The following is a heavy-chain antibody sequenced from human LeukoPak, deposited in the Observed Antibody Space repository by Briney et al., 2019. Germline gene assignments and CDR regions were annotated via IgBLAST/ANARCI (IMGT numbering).Heavy chain of an antibody. CDR1: GFTFYNYA. CDR2: ISWNSGYI. V-gene: IGHV3-9*01. J-gene: IGHJ4*02. D-gene: IGHD6-19*01. Sequence: GRSLRLSCAASGFTFYNYAMHWVRHAPGKGLEWLSFISWNSGYIGYADSVKGRFTISRDNAKKSLYLQMNSLRAEDTAFYYCAKVRGTYSSGYFFDYWGQGTLVTVSS. CDR3: AKVRGTYSSGYFFDY.